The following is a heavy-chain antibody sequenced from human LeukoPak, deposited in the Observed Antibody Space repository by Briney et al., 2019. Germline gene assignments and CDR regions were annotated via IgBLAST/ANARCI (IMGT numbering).Heavy chain of an antibody. V-gene: IGHV4-4*07. CDR1: GASINSDY. CDR2: IFASGST. J-gene: IGHJ4*02. D-gene: IGHD3-10*01. CDR3: VRGWAPRGEKSSFAS. Sequence: SETLSLTCTVSGASINSDYWTWVRQVAGKGLVWIGRIFASGSTNYNPYLRSRITMSVDTSKNQFSLDLSSVTAADTGVYYCVRGWAPRGEKSSFASWGQGTLVTVSS.